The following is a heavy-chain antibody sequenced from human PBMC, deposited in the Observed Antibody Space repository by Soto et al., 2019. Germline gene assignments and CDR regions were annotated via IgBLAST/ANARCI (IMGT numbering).Heavy chain of an antibody. CDR2: IYYSGST. V-gene: IGHV4-59*01. J-gene: IGHJ3*02. D-gene: IGHD3-3*01. CDR1: GGSISSYY. CDR3: ARGSGILEWLLEAFDI. Sequence: SETLSLTCTVSGGSISSYYWSWIRQPPGKGLEWIGYIYYSGSTNYNPSLKSRVTISVDTSKNQFSLKLSSVTAADTAVYYCARGSGILEWLLEAFDIWGQGTMVTVSS.